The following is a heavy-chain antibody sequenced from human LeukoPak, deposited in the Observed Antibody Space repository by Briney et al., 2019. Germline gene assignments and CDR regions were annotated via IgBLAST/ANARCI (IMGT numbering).Heavy chain of an antibody. J-gene: IGHJ4*02. V-gene: IGHV4-34*01. CDR3: ARVGWGIAAAGLDY. CDR2: INHSGST. D-gene: IGHD6-13*01. Sequence: SEPLSLTCAVYGGSFSGYYWSWIRQPPGKGLEWIGEINHSGSTNYNPSLKSRVTISVDTSKNQFSLKLSSVTAADTAVYYCARVGWGIAAAGLDYWGQGTLVTVSS. CDR1: GGSFSGYY.